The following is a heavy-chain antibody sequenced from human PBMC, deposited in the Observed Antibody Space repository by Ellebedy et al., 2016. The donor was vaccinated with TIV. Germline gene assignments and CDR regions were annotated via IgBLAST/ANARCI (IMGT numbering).Heavy chain of an antibody. CDR3: ARTLRRLHLCPFDI. D-gene: IGHD4-11*01. CDR2: ISPGDSDT. V-gene: IGHV5-51*01. CDR1: GYSFTSYW. J-gene: IGHJ3*02. Sequence: PGGSLRLSCKGSGYSFTSYWIGWVRQMPGKGPELMGLISPGDSDTRYSPSFQGQVTISADKSISTAYLQWSSLKASDTAMYYCARTLRRLHLCPFDIWGQGTMVTVSS.